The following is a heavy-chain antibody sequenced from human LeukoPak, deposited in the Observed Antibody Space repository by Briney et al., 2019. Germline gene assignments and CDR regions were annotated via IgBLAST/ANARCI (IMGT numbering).Heavy chain of an antibody. Sequence: SETLSLTCTVSGGSISSHYWSWIRQPPGKGLEWIGYIYYSGTTNYNPSLKSRVTISVDTSKNQFSLKLSSVTAADTAVYYCARGVYIAAAQYGYWGQGTLVTVSS. CDR3: ARGVYIAAAQYGY. D-gene: IGHD6-13*01. CDR1: GGSISSHY. CDR2: IYYSGTT. J-gene: IGHJ4*02. V-gene: IGHV4-59*11.